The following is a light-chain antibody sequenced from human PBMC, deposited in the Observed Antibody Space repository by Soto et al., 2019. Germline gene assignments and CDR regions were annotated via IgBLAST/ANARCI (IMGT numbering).Light chain of an antibody. CDR1: QSVSNC. Sequence: EIVLTQSPATLSLSPGERATFSCRASQSVSNCLAWYQQRPGQAPRLLIYDASSRATGIPARFSGSGSGTDFTLTISSLEPEDFAVYYCQQRSNWPRTFGQGTKVDIK. V-gene: IGKV3-11*01. J-gene: IGKJ1*01. CDR3: QQRSNWPRT. CDR2: DAS.